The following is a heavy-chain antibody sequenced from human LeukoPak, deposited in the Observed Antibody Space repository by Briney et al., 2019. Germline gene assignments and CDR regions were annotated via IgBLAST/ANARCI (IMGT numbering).Heavy chain of an antibody. CDR2: ISGSGGST. Sequence: GGSLRLSCAASGFTFSSYAMSWVRQAPGKGLEWVSGISGSGGSTYYADSVKGRFTISRDNSKNTLYLQMNSLRAEDTAVYYCAKDPLGYCSGGSCYGYWGQGTLVTVSS. J-gene: IGHJ4*02. D-gene: IGHD2-15*01. V-gene: IGHV3-23*01. CDR1: GFTFSSYA. CDR3: AKDPLGYCSGGSCYGY.